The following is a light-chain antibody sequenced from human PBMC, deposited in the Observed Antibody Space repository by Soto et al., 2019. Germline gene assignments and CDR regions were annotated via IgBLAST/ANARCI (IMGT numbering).Light chain of an antibody. CDR2: GAA. V-gene: IGKV3-15*01. CDR3: QQQNNWSPT. Sequence: EIVLTQSPATLSSFPGDRATLSCRSSQSVSSDLAWYQHKPRQAPRRLIYGAASRAAGSPARCIGRGCATEDSLTISSRQSDDDSVDYCQQQNNWSPTFGPGTKVDIK. CDR1: QSVSSD. J-gene: IGKJ3*01.